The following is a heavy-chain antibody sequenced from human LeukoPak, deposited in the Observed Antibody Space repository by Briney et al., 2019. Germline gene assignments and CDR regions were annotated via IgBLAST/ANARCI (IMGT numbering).Heavy chain of an antibody. V-gene: IGHV1-24*01. D-gene: IGHD6-19*01. CDR1: GYTHTELS. CDR2: FDPEDGET. CDR3: ATEERGVAVAEGAFDI. J-gene: IGHJ3*02. Sequence: ASVKVCCEVSGYTHTELSMHWVRQAPGKGREWMGGFDPEDGETIYAQKFQGRVTMTEDTSTDTAYMELSSLRSEDTAVYYCATEERGVAVAEGAFDIWGQGTMVTVSS.